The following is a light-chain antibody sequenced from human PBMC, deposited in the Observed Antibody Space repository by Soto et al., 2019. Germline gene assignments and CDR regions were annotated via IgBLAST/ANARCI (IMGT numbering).Light chain of an antibody. CDR1: QSLEYSDGKTY. Sequence: DVVMTQSPLSLPVTLGQPASISCTSSQSLEYSDGKTYLNWFLQRPGQSPRRLIYKVSNRDSGVPDRFSGSGSGTEFTLKISRVEAEDVGIYYCMQGGHWPWTFGQGTKVEIK. J-gene: IGKJ1*01. CDR3: MQGGHWPWT. V-gene: IGKV2-30*01. CDR2: KVS.